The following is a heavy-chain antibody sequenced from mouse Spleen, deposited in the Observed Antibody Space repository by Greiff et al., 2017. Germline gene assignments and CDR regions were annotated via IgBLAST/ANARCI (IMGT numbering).Heavy chain of an antibody. CDR2: IYPGGGYT. D-gene: IGHD2-4*01. CDR3: ARGDDYGWFAY. CDR1: GYTFTNYW. V-gene: IGHV1-63*02. J-gene: IGHJ3*01. Sequence: QVQLQQSGAELVRPGTSVKISCKASGYTFTNYWLGWVKQRPGHGLEWIGDIYPGGGYTNYNEKFKGKATLTADTSSSTAYMQLSSLTSEDSAVYFCARGDDYGWFAYWGQGTLVTVSA.